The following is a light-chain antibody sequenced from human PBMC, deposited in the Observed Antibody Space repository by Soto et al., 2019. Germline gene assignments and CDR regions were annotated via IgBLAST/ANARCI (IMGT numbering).Light chain of an antibody. CDR2: DAS. CDR1: QSVSSY. Sequence: IVMTQSAATLSVYPGERATLSCRASQSVSSYLAWYQQKPGQAPRLLIYDASNRATGIPARFSGSGSGTDFTLTISSLEPEDFADYYCQQRSNWPPVTFGQGTRLEIK. V-gene: IGKV3-11*01. CDR3: QQRSNWPPVT. J-gene: IGKJ5*01.